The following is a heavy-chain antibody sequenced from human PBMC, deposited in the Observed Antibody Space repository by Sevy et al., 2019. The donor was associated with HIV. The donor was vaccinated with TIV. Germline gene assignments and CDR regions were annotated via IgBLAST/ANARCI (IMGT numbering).Heavy chain of an antibody. D-gene: IGHD2-8*01. CDR3: AREGCTKPHDY. CDR2: LSFGCGRI. J-gene: IGHJ4*02. CDR1: GFNFNIYS. Sequence: GGSLRLSCVASGFNFNIYSFSWVRQAPGKGLEWVSTLSFGCGRINYADSVQGRFTISRDDSKKPPYLEMHSLTVEDTAVYYCAREGCTKPHDYWGQGTLVTVSS. V-gene: IGHV3-23*01.